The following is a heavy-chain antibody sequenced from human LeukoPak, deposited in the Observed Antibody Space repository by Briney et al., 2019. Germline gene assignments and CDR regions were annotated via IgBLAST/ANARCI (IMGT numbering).Heavy chain of an antibody. CDR3: PRGAVLLYFDWLGNYYYYYMDV. J-gene: IGHJ6*03. V-gene: IGHV3-30*02. CDR1: GFTFSTYG. Sequence: GGSLRLSCAASGFTFSTYGMHWVRQAPGKGLEWVTFIRYDGSNKYYADSVKGRFTISRDNAKNTLYLQMNSLRAEDTAVYYCPRGAVLLYFDWLGNYYYYYMDVWGKGTTVTIS. CDR2: IRYDGSNK. D-gene: IGHD3-9*01.